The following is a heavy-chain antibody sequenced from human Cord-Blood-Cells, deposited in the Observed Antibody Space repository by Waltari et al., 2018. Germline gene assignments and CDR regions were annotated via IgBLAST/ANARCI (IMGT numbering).Heavy chain of an antibody. CDR2: INAGNGNS. J-gene: IGHJ6*02. D-gene: IGHD5-12*01. CDR3: ARASGYDYFYYYGMDV. Sequence: QVQLVQSGAEVKKPGASVKVSCKASGYTFTSYAMHWVRQAPGQRLEWMGGINAGNGNSKYSQKFQGRVTITRDTSASTAYIELSSLRSEGTAVYYCARASGYDYFYYYGMDVWGQGTTVTVSS. CDR1: GYTFTSYA. V-gene: IGHV1-3*01.